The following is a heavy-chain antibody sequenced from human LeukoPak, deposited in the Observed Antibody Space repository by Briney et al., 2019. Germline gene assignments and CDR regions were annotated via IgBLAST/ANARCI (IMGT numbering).Heavy chain of an antibody. Sequence: GRXLEXXSAISNSGDNTYYADSVKGRFTLSRDNSKNTFFLQMNSLRAEDTAMYYCTKTGARYSASSNFDSWGQGALVTVSS. CDR2: ISNSGDNT. CDR3: TKTGARYSASSNFDS. J-gene: IGHJ4*02. V-gene: IGHV3-23*01. D-gene: IGHD6-6*01.